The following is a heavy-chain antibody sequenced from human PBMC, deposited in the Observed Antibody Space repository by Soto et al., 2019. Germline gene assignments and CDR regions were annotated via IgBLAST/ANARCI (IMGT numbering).Heavy chain of an antibody. CDR1: GFPFGNAG. CDR3: TTGGGPDY. V-gene: IGHV3-15*01. D-gene: IGHD2-15*01. Sequence: GGSLYLSCASAGFPFGNAGVSWVRQAPGKGLEWVGRIKSKTDGGTTDYAAPVKGRFTISRDDSKNTLYLQMNSLKTEDTAVYYCTTGGGPDYWGQGTLVTVSS. J-gene: IGHJ4*02. CDR2: IKSKTDGGTT.